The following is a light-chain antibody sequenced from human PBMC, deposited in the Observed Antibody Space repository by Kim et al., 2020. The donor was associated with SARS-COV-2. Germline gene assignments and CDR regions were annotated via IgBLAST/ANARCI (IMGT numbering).Light chain of an antibody. CDR1: SSDVGGYNY. Sequence: QSVTLSCTGTSSDVGGYNYVSWYQQHPGRAPQLIIYDVSKRPSGVPDRFSGSKSGNTASLTVSGLQAEDEADYYCSSYAGSNNFVVFGGGTKLTVL. V-gene: IGLV2-8*01. CDR2: DVS. CDR3: SSYAGSNNFVV. J-gene: IGLJ2*01.